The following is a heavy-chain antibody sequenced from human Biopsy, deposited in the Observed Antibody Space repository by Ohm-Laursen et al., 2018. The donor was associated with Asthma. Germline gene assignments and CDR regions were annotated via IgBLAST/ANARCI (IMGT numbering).Heavy chain of an antibody. D-gene: IGHD4-17*01. Sequence: TLSLTCAVSGGAISSDGYTWTWIRQPPGKGLEWIGYIYHKGTTYYNPSLKSRVSISLDTSKNQFSLSLTSVTAEDTAVYYCARTTYGDDGFDPWGQGTLVTVSS. CDR2: IYHKGTT. J-gene: IGHJ5*02. CDR3: ARTTYGDDGFDP. CDR1: GGAISSDGYT. V-gene: IGHV4-30-2*05.